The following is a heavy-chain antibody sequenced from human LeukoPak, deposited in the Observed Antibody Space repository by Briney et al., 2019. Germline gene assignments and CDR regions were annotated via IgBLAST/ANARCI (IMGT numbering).Heavy chain of an antibody. CDR3: ARDLGGWYPNWFDP. Sequence: ASVKVSCKASGYIFTSYYMNWVRQAPGQGLEWVGIINPSGGSTSYAQKFQGRVTMTRDTSASTVYMELSSLRSEDTAVYYCARDLGGWYPNWFDPWGQGTLVTVSS. D-gene: IGHD6-19*01. J-gene: IGHJ5*02. V-gene: IGHV1-46*01. CDR2: INPSGGST. CDR1: GYIFTSYY.